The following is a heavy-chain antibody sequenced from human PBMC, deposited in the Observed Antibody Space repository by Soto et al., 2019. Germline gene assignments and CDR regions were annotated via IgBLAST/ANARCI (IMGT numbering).Heavy chain of an antibody. D-gene: IGHD6-19*01. CDR1: GFTFGSFW. CDR3: AGDASGWSGY. Sequence: GGSLRLSCAASGFTFGSFWMSWLRQAPGKGLEWVANTRQDGNEKYYVDSVRGRFTISRDNAKNLLYLQMDSLRVEDTGMYFCAGDASGWSGYWGQGTLVTVSS. V-gene: IGHV3-7*03. J-gene: IGHJ4*02. CDR2: TRQDGNEK.